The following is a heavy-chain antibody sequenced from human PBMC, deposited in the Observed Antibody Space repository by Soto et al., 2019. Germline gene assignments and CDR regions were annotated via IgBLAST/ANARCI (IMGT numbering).Heavy chain of an antibody. CDR1: GFTFSSYS. CDR3: ARDGRVAAAGTLGMDV. D-gene: IGHD6-13*01. CDR2: ISSSSSYI. J-gene: IGHJ6*02. V-gene: IGHV3-21*01. Sequence: GSLRLSCAASGFTFSSYSMNWVRQAPGKGLEWVSSISSSSSYIYYADSVKGRFTISRDNAKNSLYLQMNSLRAEDTAVYYCARDGRVAAAGTLGMDVWGQGTTVTVSS.